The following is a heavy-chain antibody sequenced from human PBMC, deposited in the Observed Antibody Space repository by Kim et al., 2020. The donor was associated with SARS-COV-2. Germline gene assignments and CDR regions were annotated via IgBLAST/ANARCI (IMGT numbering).Heavy chain of an antibody. D-gene: IGHD2-15*01. Sequence: SETLSLTCTVSGGSISSSSYYWGWIRQPPGKGLEWIGSIYYSGSTYYNPSLKSRVTISVDTSKNQFSLKLSSVTAADTAVYYCARRARGSGGSCFDYWGQGTLVTVSS. CDR2: IYYSGST. CDR3: ARRARGSGGSCFDY. V-gene: IGHV4-39*01. CDR1: GGSISSSSYY. J-gene: IGHJ4*02.